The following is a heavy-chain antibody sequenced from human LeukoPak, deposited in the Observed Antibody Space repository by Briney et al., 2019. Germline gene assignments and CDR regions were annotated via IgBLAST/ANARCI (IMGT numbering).Heavy chain of an antibody. V-gene: IGHV5-51*01. J-gene: IGHJ6*02. CDR1: GYSFTSYW. Sequence: GESLKISCKGSGYSFTSYWIGWVRQMPGKGLEWMGIIYPGDSDTRYSPSFQGQATISADKSISTAYLQWSSLKASDTAMDYGARHVRSGLYGMDVWGQGTTVTVSS. CDR2: IYPGDSDT. D-gene: IGHD6-19*01. CDR3: ARHVRSGLYGMDV.